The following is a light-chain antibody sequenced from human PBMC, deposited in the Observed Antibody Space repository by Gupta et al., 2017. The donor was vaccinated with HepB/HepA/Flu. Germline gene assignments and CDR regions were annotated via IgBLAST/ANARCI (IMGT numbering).Light chain of an antibody. CDR2: GKN. V-gene: IGLV3-19*01. Sequence: TQDPAESVALGQTVTVTCLGYSVRNYYVSWYQQNPGQAPRLVIYGKNSRPSRIPHRFAGSSSGDTASLTITGAQDEADADCHCSYRDNTNKQLLFGGGTKLTVL. CDR3: SYRDNTNKQLL. CDR1: SVRNYY. J-gene: IGLJ2*01.